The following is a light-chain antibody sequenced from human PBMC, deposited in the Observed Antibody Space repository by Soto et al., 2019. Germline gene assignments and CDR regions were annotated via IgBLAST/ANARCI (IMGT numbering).Light chain of an antibody. CDR2: KAS. V-gene: IGKV1-5*03. CDR3: QQYSKYPVS. Sequence: DIQMTQSPSSLSASVGDIVTISCLVSQSIIKWLAWYRQKPGKVPELLIYKASTLESGVPSRFSGSGSGTEFTLTISSLQPDDLATYFCQQYSKYPVSFGQGTRLEIK. CDR1: QSIIKW. J-gene: IGKJ5*01.